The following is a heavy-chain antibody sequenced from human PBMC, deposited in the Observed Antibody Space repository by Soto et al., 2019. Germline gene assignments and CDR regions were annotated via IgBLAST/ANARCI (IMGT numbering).Heavy chain of an antibody. J-gene: IGHJ6*02. D-gene: IGHD6-13*01. CDR3: ARGEDSSSWYGGFNYYYYGMDV. Sequence: ASVKVSCKASGYTFTSYAMHWVRQAPGQRLEWMGWINAGNGNTKYSQKFQGRVTITRDTSASTAYMELSSLRSEDTAVYYCARGEDSSSWYGGFNYYYYGMDVWGQGTTVTVSS. CDR2: INAGNGNT. V-gene: IGHV1-3*01. CDR1: GYTFTSYA.